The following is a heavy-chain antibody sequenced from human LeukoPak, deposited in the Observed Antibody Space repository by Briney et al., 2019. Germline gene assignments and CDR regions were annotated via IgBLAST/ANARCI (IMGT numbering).Heavy chain of an antibody. CDR2: IYHSGST. CDR3: ARLIGAVGAQGGDFDV. D-gene: IGHD1-26*01. CDR1: GVSISSCSYS. V-gene: IGHV4-39*01. J-gene: IGHJ3*01. Sequence: SETLSLTCTVSGVSISSCSYSWGWIRQPPGKGLEWIGSIYHSGSTHYNPSLRSRVTISIDTSTNQFSLKMSSVTAADTAVFYCARLIGAVGAQGGDFDVWGQGTMVTVSS.